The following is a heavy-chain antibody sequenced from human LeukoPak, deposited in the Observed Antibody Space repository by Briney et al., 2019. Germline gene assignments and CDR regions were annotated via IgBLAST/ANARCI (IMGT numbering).Heavy chain of an antibody. Sequence: PSETLSLTCTVSGGSISTYYWSWIRQAPGKGLEWIADIYNSGSSNYNPSLKSRVTISVDTSRNQFSLKLSSVTAADTAVYYCAREAFSTSLGGWFDPWGQGALVTVSS. D-gene: IGHD3-16*01. V-gene: IGHV4-59*01. J-gene: IGHJ5*02. CDR1: GGSISTYY. CDR2: IYNSGSS. CDR3: AREAFSTSLGGWFDP.